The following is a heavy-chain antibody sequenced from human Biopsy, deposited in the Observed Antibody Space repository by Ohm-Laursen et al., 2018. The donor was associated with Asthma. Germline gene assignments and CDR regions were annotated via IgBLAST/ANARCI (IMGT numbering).Heavy chain of an antibody. V-gene: IGHV3-30*03. Sequence: SLRLSCTASGFVFSQCGMHWVRQGPGKGMEWVALVSSDGHNKYYEDSVKGRFTISRDNSRNRLYLQINRLTVEDSAVYFCARQSGQDYGDSSGFDIWGQGTKVAVSS. CDR2: VSSDGHNK. J-gene: IGHJ3*02. CDR3: ARQSGQDYGDSSGFDI. D-gene: IGHD3-22*01. CDR1: GFVFSQCG.